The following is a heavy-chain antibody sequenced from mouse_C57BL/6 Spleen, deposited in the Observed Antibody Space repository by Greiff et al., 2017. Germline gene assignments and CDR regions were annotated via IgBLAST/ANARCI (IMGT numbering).Heavy chain of an antibody. CDR3: ARGGLGRSYAMDY. D-gene: IGHD4-1*01. CDR2: INPGSGGT. J-gene: IGHJ4*01. Sequence: QVQLQQSGAELVRPGTSVKVSCKASGYAFTNYLIEWVKQRPGQGLEWIGVINPGSGGTNYNEKFKGKATLTADKSSSTAYMQLSSLTSEDSAVYFCARGGLGRSYAMDYWGQGTSVTVSS. V-gene: IGHV1-54*01. CDR1: GYAFTNYL.